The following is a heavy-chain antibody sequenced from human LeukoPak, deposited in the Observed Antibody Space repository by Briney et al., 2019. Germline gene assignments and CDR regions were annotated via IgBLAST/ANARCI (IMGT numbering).Heavy chain of an antibody. D-gene: IGHD5-12*01. V-gene: IGHV1-2*02. CDR2: INPNSGGT. CDR1: GYTSTGYY. CDR3: ARDHPGSSGYDHDY. Sequence: EASVKVSCKASGYTSTGYYMHWVRQAPGQGLEWMGWINPNSGGTNYAQKFQGRVTMTRDTSISTAYMELSRLRSDDTAVYYCARDHPGSSGYDHDYWGQGTLVTVSS. J-gene: IGHJ4*02.